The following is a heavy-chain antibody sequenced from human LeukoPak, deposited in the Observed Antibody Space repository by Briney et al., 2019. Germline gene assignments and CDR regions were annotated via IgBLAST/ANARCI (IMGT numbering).Heavy chain of an antibody. CDR2: INHSGST. J-gene: IGHJ3*02. Sequence: PSETLSLTCAVYGGSFSGYYWSWIRQPPGKGLEWIGEINHSGSTNYNPSLKSRVTILVDTSKNQFSLKLSSVTAADTAVYYCARARYYDSSGKSDAFDIWGQGTMVTVSS. CDR3: ARARYYDSSGKSDAFDI. CDR1: GGSFSGYY. V-gene: IGHV4-34*01. D-gene: IGHD3-22*01.